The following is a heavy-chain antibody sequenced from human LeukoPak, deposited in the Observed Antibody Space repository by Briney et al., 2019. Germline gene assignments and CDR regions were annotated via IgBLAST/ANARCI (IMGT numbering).Heavy chain of an antibody. D-gene: IGHD4-17*01. CDR2: INPNSGGT. J-gene: IGHJ4*02. Sequence: ASVKVSCKASGYTFTGYYMHWVRQAPGQGLEWMGWINPNSGGTNYAQKFQGRVTMTRDTSISTAYMELSRLRSDDTAVYYCARDRVRTTALIDYWGRGTLVTVSS. V-gene: IGHV1-2*02. CDR1: GYTFTGYY. CDR3: ARDRVRTTALIDY.